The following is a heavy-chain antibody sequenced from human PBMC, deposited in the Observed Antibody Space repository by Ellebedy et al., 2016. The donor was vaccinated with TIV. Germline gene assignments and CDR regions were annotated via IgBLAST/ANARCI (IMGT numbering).Heavy chain of an antibody. CDR1: GFTFSRYW. D-gene: IGHD2-2*02. J-gene: IGHJ3*02. V-gene: IGHV3-7*01. Sequence: PGGSLRLSCAASGFTFSRYWMTWVRQAPGKGLEWVANIKEDGSERYYVDSVKGRFTISRDNSKNTLYLQMNSLKAEDTAVYYCARGLYGDIWGQGTMVTVSS. CDR3: ARGLYGDI. CDR2: IKEDGSER.